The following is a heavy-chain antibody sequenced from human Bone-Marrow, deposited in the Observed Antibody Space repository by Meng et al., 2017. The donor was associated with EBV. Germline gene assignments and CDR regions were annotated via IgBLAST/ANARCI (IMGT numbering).Heavy chain of an antibody. Sequence: GRLVQAGAEGKKPGPSGRVSCKASGGTLNNFAINWVRQAPGEGLEWMGGIIPVLGATNYADNFQGRMKIIADESTNTAYMELSKLTPADTALYYCARDNGDTMTNPYFDYWGQGTLVTVSS. CDR1: GGTLNNFA. D-gene: IGHD2-21*01. J-gene: IGHJ4*02. V-gene: IGHV1-69*01. CDR2: IIPVLGAT. CDR3: ARDNGDTMTNPYFDY.